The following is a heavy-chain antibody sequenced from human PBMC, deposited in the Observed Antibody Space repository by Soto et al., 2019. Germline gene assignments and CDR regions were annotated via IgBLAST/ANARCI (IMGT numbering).Heavy chain of an antibody. CDR1: GGSISSNNYS. V-gene: IGHV4-39*02. CDR2: IYYDGNT. Sequence: QLQLQESGPGLVKPSETLSLTCSVSGGSISSNNYSWGWVRQSPGKGLEWIGTIYYDGNTDYDPSLKSRVTISVDTSKNHFSLNLTSVTAADTAVYYCASLGATAAYYGMDVWGQGTTVTVS. CDR3: ASLGATAAYYGMDV. D-gene: IGHD1-26*01. J-gene: IGHJ6*02.